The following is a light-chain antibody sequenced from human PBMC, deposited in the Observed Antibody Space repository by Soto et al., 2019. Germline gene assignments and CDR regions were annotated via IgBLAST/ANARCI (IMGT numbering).Light chain of an antibody. J-gene: IGKJ1*01. CDR2: GAS. V-gene: IGKV1-17*01. CDR1: QVIRND. CDR3: LQHKSYPWT. Sequence: DIQMTQSPYSLSASVGDRVTITCRASQVIRNDLSWYQQKPGKAPERLIYGASSLQSGVPSRFSGRGSGTDFTLTISSLQPEDVATYYCLQHKSYPWTFGQGTKVEIK.